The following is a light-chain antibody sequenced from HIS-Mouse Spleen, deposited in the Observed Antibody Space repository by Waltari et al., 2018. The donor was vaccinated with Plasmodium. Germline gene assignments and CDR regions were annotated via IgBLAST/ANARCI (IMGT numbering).Light chain of an antibody. CDR3: QQYGSSPYT. Sequence: EIVLTQSPGPLSLSPGESATLSCRASPSVSSSYLAWYQQKPGQAPRLLIDGASSRATGIPDRFSGSGSGTDFTLTISRLEPEDFAVYYCQQYGSSPYTFGQGTKLEIK. V-gene: IGKV3-20*01. J-gene: IGKJ2*01. CDR2: GAS. CDR1: PSVSSSY.